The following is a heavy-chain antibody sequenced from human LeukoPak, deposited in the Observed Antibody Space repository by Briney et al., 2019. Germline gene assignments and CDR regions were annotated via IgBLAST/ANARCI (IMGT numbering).Heavy chain of an antibody. CDR1: GYTFTSHY. Sequence: ASVTVSFKASGYTFTSHYLHWVRQAPGQGLEWMGIINPSGGSTRYAQKFQGRVTITRDTSTSTVYMELSSLRSEDTAVYYCARARENDYLSYWGQGTLVTVSS. CDR2: INPSGGST. J-gene: IGHJ4*02. CDR3: ARARENDYLSY. V-gene: IGHV1-46*01.